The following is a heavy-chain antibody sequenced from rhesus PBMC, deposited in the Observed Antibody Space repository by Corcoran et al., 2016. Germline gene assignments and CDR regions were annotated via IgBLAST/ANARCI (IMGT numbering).Heavy chain of an antibody. D-gene: IGHD4-23*01. J-gene: IGHJ5-1*01. V-gene: IGHV4-127*01. CDR1: GYSISSGHG. CDR2: IGGSSGST. CDR3: ARAGNTVTHRFNRFDV. Sequence: QVQLQESGPGLVKPSETLSLTCAVSGYSISSGHGRSWFRQPPGKGLEWIGYIGGSSGSTNYNPSLKSRVTISKDTSKNQFSLKLSSVTAADTAVYYCARAGNTVTHRFNRFDVWGPGVLVTVSS.